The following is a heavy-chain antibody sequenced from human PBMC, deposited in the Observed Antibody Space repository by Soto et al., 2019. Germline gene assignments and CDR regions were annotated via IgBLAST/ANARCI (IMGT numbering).Heavy chain of an antibody. CDR3: ARYCSGWAFDY. J-gene: IGHJ4*02. V-gene: IGHV4-59*01. CDR2: IYYSGRT. Sequence: QVQLQESGPGLVKPSETLSLTCTVSGGSISSYYWSWIRQPPGQGLEWIGCIYYSGRTNYNPSLKGRVTIAVGTSKNQFSLELSFVTAADTAVYYCARYCSGWAFDYWGQGTLVTVSS. D-gene: IGHD6-19*01. CDR1: GGSISSYY.